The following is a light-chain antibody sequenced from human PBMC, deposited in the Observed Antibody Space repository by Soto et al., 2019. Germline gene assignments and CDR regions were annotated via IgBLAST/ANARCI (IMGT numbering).Light chain of an antibody. J-gene: IGKJ4*01. CDR3: QQYYTTPLT. CDR2: WAS. V-gene: IGKV4-1*01. CDR1: QSVSRK. Sequence: VMTQSPATLSVSPGVRATLSCRASQSVSRKLAWYQQKPGQPPKLLIYWASTRESGVPDRFSGSGSGTDFTLTINSLQAEDVAVYYCQQYYTTPLTFGGGSKVDIK.